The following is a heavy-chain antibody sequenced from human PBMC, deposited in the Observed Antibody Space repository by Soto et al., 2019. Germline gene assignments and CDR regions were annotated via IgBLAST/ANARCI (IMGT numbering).Heavy chain of an antibody. D-gene: IGHD4-17*01. V-gene: IGHV4-39*01. CDR2: IYYSGST. J-gene: IGHJ3*02. CDR3: ARSSTKVTIGDAFDI. CDR1: GGSISSSSYY. Sequence: PSETLSLTCTVSGGSISSSSYYWGWIRQPPGKGLEWIGSIYYSGSTYYNPSLKSRVTISVDTSKNQFSLKLSSVTAADTAVYYCARSSTKVTIGDAFDIWGQGIMVT.